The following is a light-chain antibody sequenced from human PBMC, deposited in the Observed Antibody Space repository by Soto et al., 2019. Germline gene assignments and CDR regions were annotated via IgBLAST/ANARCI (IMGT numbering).Light chain of an antibody. V-gene: IGKV3-20*01. J-gene: IGKJ1*01. CDR1: QSVSSSY. Sequence: EIVLTQSPATLSLSPGERATLSCRASQSVSSSYLAWYQQKPGQAPRLLIDGASSRATGIPDRFSGSGSGTDFTLTISRLEPEDFAVYYCQQYGSSQTFGQGTKVEIK. CDR3: QQYGSSQT. CDR2: GAS.